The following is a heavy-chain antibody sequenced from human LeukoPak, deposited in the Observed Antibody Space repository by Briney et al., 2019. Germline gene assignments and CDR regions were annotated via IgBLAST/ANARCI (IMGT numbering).Heavy chain of an antibody. CDR3: ASFRGGGPSRFLESVGFDI. J-gene: IGHJ3*02. V-gene: IGHV4-39*01. D-gene: IGHD3-3*01. Sequence: SETLSLTCSVSGDSISSWKYYWGWIRQPPGKGLEWIGNIYYSGTTYYNLSLESRVTISVDTSKNHFSLNLNSVTAADTAVYYCASFRGGGPSRFLESVGFDIWGKGKKVTVSS. CDR2: IYYSGTT. CDR1: GDSISSWKYY.